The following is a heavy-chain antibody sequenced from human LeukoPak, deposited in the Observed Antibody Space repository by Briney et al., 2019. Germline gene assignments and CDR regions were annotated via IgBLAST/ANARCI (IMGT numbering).Heavy chain of an antibody. CDR1: GYTFTGHY. CDR2: INPKNAAT. CDR3: ARDDAASPDNAFDI. J-gene: IGHJ3*02. Sequence: ASVKVSCKASGYTFTGHYIHWVRQAPGQGLEWMGWINPKNAATNYAQKFQGRVTMTRDTSISTAYMELSRLRSDDTAVYYCARDDAASPDNAFDIWGQGTMVTVSS. D-gene: IGHD6-25*01. V-gene: IGHV1-2*02.